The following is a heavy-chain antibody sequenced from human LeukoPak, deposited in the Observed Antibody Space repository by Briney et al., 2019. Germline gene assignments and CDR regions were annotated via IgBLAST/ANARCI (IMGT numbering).Heavy chain of an antibody. D-gene: IGHD2-21*01. CDR3: ARGPEELWGDYYYYMDV. Sequence: PSETLSLTCTVSGGSISSSSYYWGWIRQPPGKGLEWIGYIYYSGSTNYNPSLKSRVTISVDTSKNQFSLKLSSVTAADTAVYYCARGPEELWGDYYYYMDVWGKGTTVTVSS. CDR1: GGSISSSSYY. J-gene: IGHJ6*03. V-gene: IGHV4-61*05. CDR2: IYYSGST.